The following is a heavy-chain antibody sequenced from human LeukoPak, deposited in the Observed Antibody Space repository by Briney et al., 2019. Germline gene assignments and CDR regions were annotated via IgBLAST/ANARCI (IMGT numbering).Heavy chain of an antibody. V-gene: IGHV3-23*01. Sequence: PGGSLRLSCAASGFTFSSYAMHWVRQAPGKGLEWVSGISGSGGSTYYADSVKGRFTISRDNAKNSLYLQMNSLRAEDTAVYYCARYKVDFDWLLVIVGLDYWGQGTLVTVSS. J-gene: IGHJ4*02. CDR2: ISGSGGST. CDR3: ARYKVDFDWLLVIVGLDY. CDR1: GFTFSSYA. D-gene: IGHD3-9*01.